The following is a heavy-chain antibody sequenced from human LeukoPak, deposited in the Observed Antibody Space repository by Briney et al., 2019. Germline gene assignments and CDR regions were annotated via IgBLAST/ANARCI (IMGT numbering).Heavy chain of an antibody. V-gene: IGHV4-39*01. J-gene: IGHJ4*02. D-gene: IGHD2-21*02. Sequence: PSETLSLTCTVSGGSISTSGYYWGWIRQPPGKGMEWIGSIYYSGSTYYNPSLKSRVTISVDTSKNQFSLKLSSVTAADTAVYYCARLRSLVMTAPDYWGQGTLVTVSS. CDR1: GGSISTSGYY. CDR2: IYYSGST. CDR3: ARLRSLVMTAPDY.